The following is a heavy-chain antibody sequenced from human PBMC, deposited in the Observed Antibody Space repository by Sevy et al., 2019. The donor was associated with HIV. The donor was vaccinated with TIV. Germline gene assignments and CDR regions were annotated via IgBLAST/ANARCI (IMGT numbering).Heavy chain of an antibody. Sequence: ASVKVSCKVSGKTLTQLAMHWVRQAPGKGLEWMGTFDPEDDERIDAQKFQGRVTMTEDRSTDTAYMELRILRSDDTAVYHCATTKDYYDSSGSPFDYWGQGTLVTVSS. CDR1: GKTLTQLA. D-gene: IGHD3-22*01. CDR3: ATTKDYYDSSGSPFDY. CDR2: FDPEDDER. J-gene: IGHJ4*02. V-gene: IGHV1-24*01.